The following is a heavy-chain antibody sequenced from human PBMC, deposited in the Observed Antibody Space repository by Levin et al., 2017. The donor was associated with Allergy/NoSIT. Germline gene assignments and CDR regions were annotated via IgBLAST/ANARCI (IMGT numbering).Heavy chain of an antibody. CDR3: AKEGGRAEAATGGFGYYYYGLDV. J-gene: IGHJ6*02. V-gene: IGHV3-23*01. CDR2: ISGSGDTT. Sequence: QAGGSLRLSCAASGFTFSSYAMRWVRQAPGKGLEWVSGISGSGDTTYYADSVKGRFTISRDNSKNTLYLQMNSLRAEDTAVYYCAKEGGRAEAATGGFGYYYYGLDVWGQGTTVTVSS. CDR1: GFTFSSYA. D-gene: IGHD6-13*01.